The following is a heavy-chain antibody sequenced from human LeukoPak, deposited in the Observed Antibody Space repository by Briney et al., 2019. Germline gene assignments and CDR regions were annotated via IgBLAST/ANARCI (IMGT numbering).Heavy chain of an antibody. V-gene: IGHV3-74*01. D-gene: IGHD4-11*01. CDR1: GFTFSSYW. CDR2: INSDGRST. J-gene: IGHJ4*01. CDR3: VRVLGTVTTIYYFDS. Sequence: GGSLRLSCAASGFTFSSYWMHWVRQVPGKGLVWVSRINSDGRSTSYADSVKGRFTISRDNAKNTVYLQMNSLGAEDTAIYYCVRVLGTVTTIYYFDSWGHGTLVTVSS.